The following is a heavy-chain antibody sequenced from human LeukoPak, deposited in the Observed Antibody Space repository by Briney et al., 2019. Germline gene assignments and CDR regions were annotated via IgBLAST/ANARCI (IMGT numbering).Heavy chain of an antibody. CDR2: IKSKTDGGTT. CDR3: ATYSSSYYYFGY. Sequence: GGSLRLSCAASGFTFNNAYMSWVRQAPGKGLEWVGRIKSKTDGGTTEYAAPVKGGFTISRDDSKNTLFLQMNSLKTEDAAVYYCATYSSSYYYFGYWGQGTLVTVSS. V-gene: IGHV3-15*01. D-gene: IGHD6-13*01. J-gene: IGHJ4*02. CDR1: GFTFNNAY.